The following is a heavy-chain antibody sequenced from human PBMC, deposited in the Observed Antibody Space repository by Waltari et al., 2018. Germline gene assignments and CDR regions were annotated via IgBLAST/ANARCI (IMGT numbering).Heavy chain of an antibody. V-gene: IGHV4-34*01. CDR2: IKHSGST. D-gene: IGHD3-22*01. CDR3: AREDSSGPALFWFDY. J-gene: IGHJ4*02. Sequence: QVQLQQWGAGLLKPSETLSLTCAVYGGSFSGYYWSWIRQPPGKGREWIGEIKHSGSTNYNPSLKSRVTISVDTSKNQFSLKLSSVTAADTAVYYCAREDSSGPALFWFDYWGQGTLVTVSS. CDR1: GGSFSGYY.